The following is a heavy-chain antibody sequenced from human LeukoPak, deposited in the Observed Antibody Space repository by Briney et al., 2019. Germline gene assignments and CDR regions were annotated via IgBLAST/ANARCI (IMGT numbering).Heavy chain of an antibody. CDR1: GFTFSSYS. V-gene: IGHV3-21*01. D-gene: IGHD6-19*01. Sequence: NPGGSLRLSCAASGFTFSSYSMNWVRQAPGKGLEWVSSISSSSSYIYYADSVKGRFTISRDNAKNSLYLQMNSLRAEDTAVYYCARVAVAARPSNLAFDIWGQGTMVTVSS. CDR3: ARVAVAARPSNLAFDI. J-gene: IGHJ3*02. CDR2: ISSSSSYI.